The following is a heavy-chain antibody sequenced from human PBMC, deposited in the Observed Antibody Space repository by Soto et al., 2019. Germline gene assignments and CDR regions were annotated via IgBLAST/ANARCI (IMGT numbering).Heavy chain of an antibody. Sequence: QVQLVQSGAEVKKPGSSVKVSCKASGGTFSSYAISWVRQAPGQGLEWMGGIIPIFGTANYAQKFQGRVTITADKSTSTAYMELSSLRSEDTAVYYCARVDYRDIVVVPAAAYYYYGMDVWGQGTTVTVSS. D-gene: IGHD2-2*01. V-gene: IGHV1-69*06. CDR1: GGTFSSYA. J-gene: IGHJ6*02. CDR3: ARVDYRDIVVVPAAAYYYYGMDV. CDR2: IIPIFGTA.